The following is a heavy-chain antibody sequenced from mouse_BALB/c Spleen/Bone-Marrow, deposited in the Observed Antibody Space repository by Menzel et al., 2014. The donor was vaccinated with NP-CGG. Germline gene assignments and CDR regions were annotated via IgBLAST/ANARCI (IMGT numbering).Heavy chain of an antibody. D-gene: IGHD2-3*01. CDR1: GFDFSGFW. CDR3: ARLGYYGGFAY. Sequence: EVQLVESGGGLVQPGRSLKISCAASGFDFSGFWTGWVRLAPGKGLEWIGEINPDSSTINYMPSLKDRFIISRDNAKNTLYLQMSKVRSEDTALYYCARLGYYGGFAYWGQGTLVTVSA. CDR2: INPDSSTI. J-gene: IGHJ3*01. V-gene: IGHV4-1*02.